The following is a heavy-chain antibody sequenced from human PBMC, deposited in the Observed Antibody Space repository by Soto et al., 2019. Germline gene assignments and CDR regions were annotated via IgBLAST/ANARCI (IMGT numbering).Heavy chain of an antibody. J-gene: IGHJ4*02. CDR1: GGTFISNA. CDR3: ASCHSDRSGTGYLDS. V-gene: IGHV1-69*06. CDR2: VIPMFPKA. D-gene: IGHD3-22*01. Sequence: QVRLVQSEAEVKKAGSSVKVSCKSSGGTFISNAVTWVRQAHGQGLEWMGGVIPMFPKANYAQKFQGRATITADKATSTVYMELHSLKSEDPALYYCASCHSDRSGTGYLDSWGQGTLVTVTS.